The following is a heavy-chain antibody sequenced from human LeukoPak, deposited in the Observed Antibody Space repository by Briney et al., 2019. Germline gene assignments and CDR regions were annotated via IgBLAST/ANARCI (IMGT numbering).Heavy chain of an antibody. CDR1: GYTFTGYY. D-gene: IGHD4-17*01. J-gene: IGHJ4*02. Sequence: GASVKVACKPSGYTFTGYYMHWDRQAPGQGLEWMGRINPNSGSTNYAQKFQGRVTMTRDTSISTAYMELSRLRSDDTAVYYCARGQDYGDYVDYWGQGTLVTVSS. CDR3: ARGQDYGDYVDY. V-gene: IGHV1-2*06. CDR2: INPNSGST.